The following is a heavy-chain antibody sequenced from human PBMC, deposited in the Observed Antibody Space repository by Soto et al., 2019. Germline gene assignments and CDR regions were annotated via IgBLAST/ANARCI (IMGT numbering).Heavy chain of an antibody. Sequence: EVQLLESGGGLVPPGGSLRLSCAASGFTFSSHGMSWVRQAQGKGLEWVSVLSRGGGSTYDANSVKGLFSISRDHSKNTLYLQVNGLSAEDTAVYYCAKEVGEGATNFGYFDYWGPGTLVTVS. J-gene: IGHJ4*02. CDR2: LSRGGGST. V-gene: IGHV3-23*01. CDR3: AKEVGEGATNFGYFDY. D-gene: IGHD1-26*01. CDR1: GFTFSSHG.